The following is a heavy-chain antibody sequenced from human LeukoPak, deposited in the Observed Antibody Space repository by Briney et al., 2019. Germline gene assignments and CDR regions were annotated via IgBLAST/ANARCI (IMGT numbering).Heavy chain of an antibody. CDR2: MNPNSGNT. D-gene: IGHD5-18*01. CDR3: AKSGYSYGYYFDY. CDR1: GYTFTSYD. Sequence: ASVKVSCKASGYTFTSYDINWVRQATGQGLEWMGWMNPNSGNTGYAQKFQGRVTMTRNTSIGTAYMELSSLRSEDTAVYYCAKSGYSYGYYFDYWGQGTLVTVSS. J-gene: IGHJ4*02. V-gene: IGHV1-8*01.